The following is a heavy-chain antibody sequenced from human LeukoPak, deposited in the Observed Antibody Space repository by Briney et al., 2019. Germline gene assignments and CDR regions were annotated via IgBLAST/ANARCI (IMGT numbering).Heavy chain of an antibody. CDR3: VRHNHMDV. J-gene: IGHJ6*02. V-gene: IGHV1-46*01. CDR1: GYTFTTYS. Sequence: ASVKVSCKASGYTFTTYSMHWVRQAPGQGLEWMAIINLSGGSTDYAQKFQGRVTMTRDTSTSTVYMELSSLRSEDTAVYYCVRHNHMDVWGQGTTVTVSS. CDR2: INLSGGST.